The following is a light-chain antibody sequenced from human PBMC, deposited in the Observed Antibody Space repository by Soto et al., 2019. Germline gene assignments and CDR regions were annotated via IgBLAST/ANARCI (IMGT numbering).Light chain of an antibody. V-gene: IGKV3-15*01. CDR2: GAS. CDR1: QSVSSN. J-gene: IGKJ1*01. CDR3: QQRHSSPRT. Sequence: EIVMTQSPATLSVSPGERATLSCRASQSVSSNLAWYQQKPGQAPRLLVYGASTRATGIPARFSGSGSGTQFTLTISSLQSEDFAVYYCQQRHSSPRTFGQGTTV.